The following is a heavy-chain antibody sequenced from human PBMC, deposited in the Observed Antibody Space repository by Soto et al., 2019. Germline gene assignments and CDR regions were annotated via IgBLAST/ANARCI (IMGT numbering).Heavy chain of an antibody. V-gene: IGHV3-30*18. J-gene: IGHJ6*02. CDR1: GFTFSSYG. CDR2: ISYDGSNK. D-gene: IGHD3-10*01. Sequence: GGSLRLSCAASGFTFSSYGMHWVRQAPGKGLEWVAVISYDGSNKYYADSVKGRFTISRDNSKSTLYLQMNSLRAEDTAVYYCAKAANYGSYYYYGMNVWGQGTTVTVSS. CDR3: AKAANYGSYYYYGMNV.